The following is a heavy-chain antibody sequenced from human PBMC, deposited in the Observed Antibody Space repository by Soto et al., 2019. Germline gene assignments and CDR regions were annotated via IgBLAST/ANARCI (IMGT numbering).Heavy chain of an antibody. Sequence: GGSLRLSYAASGFIFSNAWINWVRQAPGKGLEWVGRVKSKTDGGTTDFAAPVKGRFAISRDDSKNMVYLEMNSLKTEDTAIYYCTTDSYMTNIIVRFDYWGHGTLVTVSS. CDR3: TTDSYMTNIIVRFDY. J-gene: IGHJ4*01. CDR1: GFIFSNAW. D-gene: IGHD4-17*01. V-gene: IGHV3-15*07. CDR2: VKSKTDGGTT.